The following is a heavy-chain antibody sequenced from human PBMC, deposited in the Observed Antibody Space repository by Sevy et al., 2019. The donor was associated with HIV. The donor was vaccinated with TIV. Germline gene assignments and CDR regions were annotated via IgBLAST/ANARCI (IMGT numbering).Heavy chain of an antibody. J-gene: IGHJ6*02. CDR1: GFTFSSYA. V-gene: IGHV3-30*04. CDR2: ISYDGSNK. CDR3: ARGEYYYCSGSYMAPYYYYYGMDV. D-gene: IGHD3-10*01. Sequence: GGSLRLSCAASGFTFSSYAMHWVRQAPGKGLEWVAVISYDGSNKYYADSVKGRFTISRDNSKNTLYLQMNSLRAEDTAVYYCARGEYYYCSGSYMAPYYYYYGMDVWGQGTTVTVSS.